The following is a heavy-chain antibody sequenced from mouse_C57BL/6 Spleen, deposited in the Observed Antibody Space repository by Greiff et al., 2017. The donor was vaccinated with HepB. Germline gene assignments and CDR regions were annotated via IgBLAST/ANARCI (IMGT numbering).Heavy chain of an antibody. CDR1: GFTFSDYY. Sequence: DVQLVESGGGLVQPGGSLKLSCAASGFTFSDYYMYWVRQTPEKRLEWVAYISNGGGSTYYQDTVKGRFTISRDNAKNTLYLQMSRLKSEDTAMYYCASTYYSNSDAMDYWGQGTSVTVSS. J-gene: IGHJ4*01. CDR2: ISNGGGST. V-gene: IGHV5-12*01. CDR3: ASTYYSNSDAMDY. D-gene: IGHD2-5*01.